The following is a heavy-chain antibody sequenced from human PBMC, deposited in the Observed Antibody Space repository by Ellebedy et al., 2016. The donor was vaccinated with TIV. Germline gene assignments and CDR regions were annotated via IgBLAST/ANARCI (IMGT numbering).Heavy chain of an antibody. CDR3: ARGFHLSYYDISTFYLDS. V-gene: IGHV4-34*01. CDR1: GGSFSGFS. J-gene: IGHJ4*02. Sequence: SETLSLXXAVYGGSFSGFSWTWVRQPPGKGLQWIGEIDQSGTTRYNPSLESRLTISRDTSKNQFSLKMTSPTGADTATYYCARGFHLSYYDISTFYLDSWGQGTPVTVST. D-gene: IGHD3-22*01. CDR2: IDQSGTT.